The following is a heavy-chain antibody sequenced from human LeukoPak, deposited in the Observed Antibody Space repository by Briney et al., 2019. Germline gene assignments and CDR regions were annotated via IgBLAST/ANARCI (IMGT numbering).Heavy chain of an antibody. CDR2: IIPIFGTA. D-gene: IGHD4-23*01. CDR1: GGTFSSYA. V-gene: IGHV1-69*13. J-gene: IGHJ4*02. CDR3: AFRGSTTVVTSKDY. Sequence: GASVKVSCKASGGTFSSYAISWVRQAPGQGLEWMGGIIPIFGTANYAQKFQGRVTITADESTGTAYMELSSLRSEDTAVYYCAFRGSTTVVTSKDYWGQGTLVTVSS.